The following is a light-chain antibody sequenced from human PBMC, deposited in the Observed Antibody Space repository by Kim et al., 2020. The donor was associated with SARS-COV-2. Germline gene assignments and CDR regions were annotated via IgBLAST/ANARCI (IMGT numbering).Light chain of an antibody. Sequence: GQSITISCPGHSSDVGRHNSVSWYQQHPGKAPKLMIYDSSGRASGVSNRFSGSQSGNTASLTISGLRAEDEADYYCSSHTTSSTYVFGSGTKVTVL. CDR1: SSDVGRHNS. V-gene: IGLV2-14*03. CDR3: SSHTTSSTYV. J-gene: IGLJ1*01. CDR2: DSS.